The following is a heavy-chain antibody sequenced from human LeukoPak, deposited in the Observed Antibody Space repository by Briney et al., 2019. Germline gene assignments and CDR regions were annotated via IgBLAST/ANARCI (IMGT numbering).Heavy chain of an antibody. CDR3: ARNMVPKGREGFDY. V-gene: IGHV3-74*01. Sequence: PGGSLRLSCAASGFTFSSYWMHWVRQAPGKGLVWVSRISSDGSSTSYADSVKGRFTISRDNAKNTLYLQMNSLRAEDTAVYYCARNMVPKGREGFDYWGQGTLVTVSS. CDR2: ISSDGSST. J-gene: IGHJ4*02. D-gene: IGHD4/OR15-4a*01. CDR1: GFTFSSYW.